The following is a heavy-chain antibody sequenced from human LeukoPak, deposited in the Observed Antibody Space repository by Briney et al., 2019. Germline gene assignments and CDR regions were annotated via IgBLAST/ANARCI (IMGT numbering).Heavy chain of an antibody. D-gene: IGHD2-2*01. V-gene: IGHV4-34*01. J-gene: IGHJ6*03. Sequence: PSETLSLTCAVYGGSFSGYYWSWIRQPPGKGLEWIREINHSGSTNYNPSLKSRVTISVDTSKNEFSLKLSSVTAADTAVYYCARARVPAAIRYYYYYYYMDVWGKGTTVTVSS. CDR3: ARARVPAAIRYYYYYYYMDV. CDR1: GGSFSGYY. CDR2: INHSGST.